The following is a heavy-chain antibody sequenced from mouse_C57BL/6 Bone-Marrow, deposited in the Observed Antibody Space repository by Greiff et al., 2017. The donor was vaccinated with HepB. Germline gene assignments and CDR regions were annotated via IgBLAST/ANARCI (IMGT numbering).Heavy chain of an antibody. CDR1: GYTFTDYY. V-gene: IGHV1-19*01. CDR3: SSPAYGSPFAY. D-gene: IGHD1-1*01. CDR2: INPYNGGT. Sequence: EVQLQQSGPVLVKPGASVKMSCKASGYTFTDYYMNWVKQSHGKSLEWIGVINPYNGGTSYNQKFKGKATLTVDKSSSTAYMELNSLTSEDSAVYYCSSPAYGSPFAYWGQGTLVTVSA. J-gene: IGHJ3*01.